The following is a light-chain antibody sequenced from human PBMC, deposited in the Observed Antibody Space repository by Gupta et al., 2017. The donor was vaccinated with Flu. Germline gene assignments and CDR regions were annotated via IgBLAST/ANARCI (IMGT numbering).Light chain of an antibody. CDR1: QSISSW. CDR3: QEDNRYSWT. V-gene: IGKV1-5*03. J-gene: IGKJ1*01. Sequence: PSTLSASVGDRVTITCRVSQSISSWLAWYQQKPGKPPKLLIYMASTLETGVPSRFDGSGSGTEFTLTISSLQPDDFATYYCQEDNRYSWTFGQGTKVEIK. CDR2: MAS.